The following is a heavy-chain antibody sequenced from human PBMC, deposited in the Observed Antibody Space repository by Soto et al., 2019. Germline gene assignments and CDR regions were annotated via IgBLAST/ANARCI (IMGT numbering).Heavy chain of an antibody. Sequence: EVQLVESGGGLVQPGRSLRLSCAASGFTFDDYAMHWVRQVPGKGLEWISGISWDSGTLGYADSVKGRFIISRDDAKKSLFLQMNRLRAEDAALYYCEQVRYPTMASPLAQWGQGTLVTVSS. D-gene: IGHD1-1*01. J-gene: IGHJ4*02. CDR2: ISWDSGTL. V-gene: IGHV3-9*01. CDR1: GFTFDDYA. CDR3: EQVRYPTMASPLAQ.